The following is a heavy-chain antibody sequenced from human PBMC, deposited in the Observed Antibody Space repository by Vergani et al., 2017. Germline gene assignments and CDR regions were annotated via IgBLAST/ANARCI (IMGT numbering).Heavy chain of an antibody. V-gene: IGHV4-61*02. Sequence: QVQLQESGPGLVKPSQTLSPTCTVPGGPISSGSYYWSWIRQPAGKGLEWIGRSYTSGSTNYNPSLKSRVTMSVDTSNNQFSLKLSSVTAADTAVYYCARGSAAGTYNWGQGTLVTVSS. CDR2: SYTSGST. CDR1: GGPISSGSYY. CDR3: ARGSAAGTYN. D-gene: IGHD6-13*01. J-gene: IGHJ4*02.